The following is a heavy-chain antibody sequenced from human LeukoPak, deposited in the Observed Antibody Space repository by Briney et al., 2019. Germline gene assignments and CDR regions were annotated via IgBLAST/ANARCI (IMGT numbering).Heavy chain of an antibody. D-gene: IGHD3-22*01. CDR1: GYTFTSYY. J-gene: IGHJ3*02. CDR2: INPSGGST. Sequence: ASVKVSCKASGYTFTSYYMHWVRQAPGQGLEWMGIINPSGGSTSYAQKFQGRDTMTRDTSTSTVYMELSSLRSEDTAVYYCAREGRVNYDSSGYSAFDIWGQGTMVTVSS. V-gene: IGHV1-46*01. CDR3: AREGRVNYDSSGYSAFDI.